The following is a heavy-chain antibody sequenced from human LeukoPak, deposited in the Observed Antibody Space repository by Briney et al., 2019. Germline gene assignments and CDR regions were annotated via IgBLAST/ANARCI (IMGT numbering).Heavy chain of an antibody. CDR3: ARARGWFGELLLYFDY. CDR2: INPNSGGT. CDR1: AYTFTVYY. J-gene: IGHJ4*02. D-gene: IGHD3-10*01. Sequence: ASVNLSFKASAYTFTVYYMHWERRAPGQGLEWMGWINPNSGGTNYAQKFQGRVTMTRDTSISTAYMELSRLRSDDTAVYYCARARGWFGELLLYFDYWGQGTLVTVSS. V-gene: IGHV1-2*02.